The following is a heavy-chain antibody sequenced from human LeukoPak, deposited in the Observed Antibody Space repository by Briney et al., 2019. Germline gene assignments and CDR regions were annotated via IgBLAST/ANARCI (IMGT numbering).Heavy chain of an antibody. Sequence: GGSLRLSCAASGFTFNTYSMNWVRQAPGKGLEWLSYVKSGNYDIQYADSVTGRFTVSRDSATNSLYLQKNDLKAEDTAVYYCARDSDWAFDYWGQGSLVTVSS. CDR2: VKSGNYDI. V-gene: IGHV3-48*01. CDR1: GFTFNTYS. CDR3: ARDSDWAFDY. D-gene: IGHD3-9*01. J-gene: IGHJ4*02.